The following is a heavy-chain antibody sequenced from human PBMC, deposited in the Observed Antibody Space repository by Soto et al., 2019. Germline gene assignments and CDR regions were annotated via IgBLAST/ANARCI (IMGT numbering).Heavy chain of an antibody. Sequence: QVHLVQSGAEVKKPGASVKVSCKGSGYDFTTYGITWVRQAPGQGLEWMAWISAHNGNTDCAQKLQGRVTVTRDTSTSTACMELRSLRSDDTAVYYCARGRYGDYWGQGALVTVSS. CDR1: GYDFTTYG. CDR3: ARGRYGDY. J-gene: IGHJ4*02. D-gene: IGHD1-1*01. CDR2: ISAHNGNT. V-gene: IGHV1-18*01.